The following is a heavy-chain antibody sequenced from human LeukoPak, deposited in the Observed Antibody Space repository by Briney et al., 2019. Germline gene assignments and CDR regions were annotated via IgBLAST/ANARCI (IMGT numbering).Heavy chain of an antibody. V-gene: IGHV3-21*01. J-gene: IGHJ3*02. Sequence: GGSLRLSCAASGFTFSSYSMNWVRQAPGKGLEWVSSISSSSSYIYYADSVKGRFTISRDNAKNSLYLQMNSLRAEDTAVYYCAREEVVIPDYGDSTPNAFDIWGQGTMVTVSS. CDR1: GFTFSSYS. D-gene: IGHD4-17*01. CDR3: AREEVVIPDYGDSTPNAFDI. CDR2: ISSSSSYI.